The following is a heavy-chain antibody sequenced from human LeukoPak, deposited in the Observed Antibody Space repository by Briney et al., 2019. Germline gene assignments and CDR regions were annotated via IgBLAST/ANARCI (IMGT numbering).Heavy chain of an antibody. V-gene: IGHV4-4*02. CDR1: GGXISNTDH. D-gene: IGHD6-19*01. CDR3: ARSRGAVAGWSFDI. J-gene: IGHJ3*02. CDR2: MYHDGYT. Sequence: SETLPLTCAVSGGXISNTDHWNWVRQPPGTGLEWIGEMYHDGYTNYNPSLKSRVTMSVDKSKNHFSLKLTSVTAADTAVYYCARSRGAVAGWSFDIWGQGTVVTVPS.